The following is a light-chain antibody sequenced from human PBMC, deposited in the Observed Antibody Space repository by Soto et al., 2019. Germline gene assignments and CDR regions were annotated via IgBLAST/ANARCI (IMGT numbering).Light chain of an antibody. CDR3: QQYGSSPTT. CDR1: QSVSSSY. J-gene: IGKJ4*01. Sequence: EIVLTQSPGTLSLSPGERATLSCRASQSVSSSYLAWYQQKPGQAPRLLIYGASSRATCIPDRFSGSGSGTDFTLTISRLEPGDFAVYYCQQYGSSPTTFGGGTKVEIK. V-gene: IGKV3-20*01. CDR2: GAS.